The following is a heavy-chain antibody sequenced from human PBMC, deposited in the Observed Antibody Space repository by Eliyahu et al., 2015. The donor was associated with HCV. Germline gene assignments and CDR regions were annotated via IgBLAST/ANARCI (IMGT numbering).Heavy chain of an antibody. CDR1: GFSLSNARMG. CDR2: IFSNDEK. Sequence: QVTLKESGPVLVKPTETLTLTCTVSGFSLSNARMGVSWIRQPPGKALEWLAHIFSNDEKSYSTSLKSRLTISKDTSKSQVVLTMTNMDPVDTATYYCARILGDYYYYYGMDVWGQGTTVTVSS. V-gene: IGHV2-26*01. CDR3: ARILGDYYYYYGMDV. D-gene: IGHD3-16*01. J-gene: IGHJ6*02.